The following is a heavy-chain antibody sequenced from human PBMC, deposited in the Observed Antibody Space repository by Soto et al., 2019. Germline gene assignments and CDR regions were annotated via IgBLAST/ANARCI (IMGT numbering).Heavy chain of an antibody. CDR2: INPSGGST. D-gene: IGHD3-22*01. V-gene: IGHV1-46*01. CDR3: ARARSIHDSSGYYFLY. CDR1: GYTFTSYY. Sequence: ASVKVSCKASGYTFTSYYMHWVRQAPGQGLEWMGIINPSGGSTSYAQKFQGRVTITADESTSTAYMELSSLRSEDTAVYYCARARSIHDSSGYYFLYWGQGTLVTVSS. J-gene: IGHJ4*02.